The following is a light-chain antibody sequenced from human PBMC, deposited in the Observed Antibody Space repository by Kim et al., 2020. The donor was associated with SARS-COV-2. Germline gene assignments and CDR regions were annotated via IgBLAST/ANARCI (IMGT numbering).Light chain of an antibody. CDR2: GNN. Sequence: RVTISCTGSSSNIGGGYQVHWYQQLPGTAPKLLIYGNNNRPSGVPDRFSGSNSGTSASLAITGLLAEDEADYYCQSFDSRLTGWAFGGGTKVTVL. CDR1: SSNIGGGYQ. J-gene: IGLJ3*02. CDR3: QSFDSRLTGWA. V-gene: IGLV1-40*01.